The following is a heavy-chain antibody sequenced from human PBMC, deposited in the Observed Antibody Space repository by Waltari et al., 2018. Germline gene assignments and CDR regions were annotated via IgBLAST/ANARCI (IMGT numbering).Heavy chain of an antibody. J-gene: IGHJ3*01. CDR1: GFTFSDHW. Sequence: EVQVVESGGGLVQPGGSLRLSCAASGFTFSDHWMSWVRQAPGKGLEWVANIKPYGSEKYYVDSLKSRFTISRDNAKYSLDLQMSGLGAEDTAVYYCARGRALGVWGQGTMVTVSS. CDR3: ARGRALGV. V-gene: IGHV3-7*01. CDR2: IKPYGSEK.